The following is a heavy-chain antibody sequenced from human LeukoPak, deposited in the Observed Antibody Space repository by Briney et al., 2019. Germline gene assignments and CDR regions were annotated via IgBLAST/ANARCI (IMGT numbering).Heavy chain of an antibody. D-gene: IGHD2/OR15-2a*01. CDR3: VGFYEAY. CDR2: INSDGRWT. Sequence: PGGSLRLSCAASGNYWMHWVRQAPGEGLVWVSHINSDGRWTSYAASVKGRFTISKDNAKNTVYLQMNNLRAEDTAVYYCVGFYEAYWGRGTLVTVSS. V-gene: IGHV3-74*01. J-gene: IGHJ4*02. CDR1: GNYW.